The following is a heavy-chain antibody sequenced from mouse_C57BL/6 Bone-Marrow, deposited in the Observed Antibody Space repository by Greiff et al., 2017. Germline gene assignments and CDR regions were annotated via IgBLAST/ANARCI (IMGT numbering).Heavy chain of an antibody. V-gene: IGHV5-4*01. CDR2: ISVGGSYT. CDR3: ARERDFYYGSSYLYYAMDY. J-gene: IGHJ4*01. CDR1: GFTFSSYA. D-gene: IGHD1-1*01. Sequence: EVQRVESGGGLVKPGGSLKLSCAASGFTFSSYAMSWVRQTPEQRLEWVATISVGGSYTYYPDNVKGRFTISRDNAKNNLYLQMSHLKSEDTAMYYCARERDFYYGSSYLYYAMDYWGQGTSVTVSA.